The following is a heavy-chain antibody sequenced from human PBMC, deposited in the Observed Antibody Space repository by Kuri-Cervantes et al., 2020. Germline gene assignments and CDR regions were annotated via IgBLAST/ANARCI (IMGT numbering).Heavy chain of an antibody. D-gene: IGHD3-10*01. J-gene: IGHJ6*02. CDR1: GGSISSGGYY. Sequence: LRLSCTVSGGSISSGGYYWSWIRQHPGKGLEWIGYIYYSGSTYYNPSLKSLVTISVDTSKNQFSLKLSSVTAADTAVYYCARGWGDWRNYYYYYGMDVWGQGTTVTVSS. V-gene: IGHV4-31*01. CDR3: ARGWGDWRNYYYYYGMDV. CDR2: IYYSGST.